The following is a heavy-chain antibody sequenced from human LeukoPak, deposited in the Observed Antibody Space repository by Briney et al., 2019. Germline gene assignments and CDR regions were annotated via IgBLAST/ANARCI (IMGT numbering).Heavy chain of an antibody. J-gene: IGHJ5*02. Sequence: ASVKVSCKASGGTFSSYAISWVRQAPGQGLEWMGGIIPIFGTANYAQKFQGRVTITADESTSTAYMELSSLRSEGTAVYYCARGYCSSTSCFNNWFDPWGQGTLVTVSS. CDR2: IIPIFGTA. D-gene: IGHD2-2*01. CDR3: ARGYCSSTSCFNNWFDP. V-gene: IGHV1-69*01. CDR1: GGTFSSYA.